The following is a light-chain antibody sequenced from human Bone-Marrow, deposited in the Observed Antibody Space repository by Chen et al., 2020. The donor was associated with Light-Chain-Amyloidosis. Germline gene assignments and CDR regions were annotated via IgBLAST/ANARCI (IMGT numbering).Light chain of an antibody. J-gene: IGLJ1*01. CDR1: SGDVGTYNY. Sequence: QSALPQPASVSGSPGQSTTISCTGTSGDVGTYNYVSWYQQHPGKAPKVMIYAVSNRPSGVSNRFSGSKSGNTASLTISGLQAEDEADYYCSSFTSSSSYVFGPGTKVTVL. CDR3: SSFTSSSSYV. CDR2: AVS. V-gene: IGLV2-14*01.